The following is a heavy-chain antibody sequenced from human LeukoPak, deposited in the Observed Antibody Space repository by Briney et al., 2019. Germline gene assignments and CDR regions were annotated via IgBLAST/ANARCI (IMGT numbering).Heavy chain of an antibody. CDR2: IYPGDSDT. V-gene: IGHV5-51*01. J-gene: IGHJ5*02. CDR3: ARHASEYSSSSWLDP. D-gene: IGHD6-6*01. Sequence: GESLKISCKGSGYSFTTYWIVWVRQMPGKGLEWMGIIYPGDSDTRYSPSFQGQATISADKSINTAYLQWSSLKASDTATYYCARHASEYSSSSWLDPWGLGTLVTVSS. CDR1: GYSFTTYW.